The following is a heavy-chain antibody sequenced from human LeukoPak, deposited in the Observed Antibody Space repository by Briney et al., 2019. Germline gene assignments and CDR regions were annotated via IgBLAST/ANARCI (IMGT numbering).Heavy chain of an antibody. J-gene: IGHJ4*02. CDR2: IYYSGIT. CDR1: GDSISNYY. CDR3: AIRTPQEWAAYYFDY. Sequence: SETLSLTCTVSGDSISNYYWSWIRQPPGKGLEWIGYIYYSGITNYNPSLKSRVSISVDTSNNQFSLKLSSVTAADTAVYYCAIRTPQEWAAYYFDYWGQGTLVTVSS. D-gene: IGHD3-3*01. V-gene: IGHV4-59*12.